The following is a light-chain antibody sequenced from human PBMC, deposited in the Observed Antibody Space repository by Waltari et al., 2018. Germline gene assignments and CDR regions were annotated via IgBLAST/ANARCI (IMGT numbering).Light chain of an antibody. CDR1: SSDVVGYDY. CDR2: DVS. CDR3: GSYTSSTTLA. J-gene: IGLJ1*01. Sequence: QSALTQPASVSGSPGQSITIPCTGTSSDVVGYDYLSWYQQHPGKAPKLILYDVSNRPLEVSHRFSGSKSGNTASLTISGLQADDEAEYYCGSYTSSTTLAFGTGTKVTVL. V-gene: IGLV2-14*03.